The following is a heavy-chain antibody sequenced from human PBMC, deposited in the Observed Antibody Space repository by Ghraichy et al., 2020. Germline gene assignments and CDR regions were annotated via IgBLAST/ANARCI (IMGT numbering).Heavy chain of an antibody. J-gene: IGHJ6*02. Sequence: SETLSLTCGVYGGSFSGYYWTWIRQPPGKGLEWIGQITHSGRTNYNPSLKSRVTISVDTSKKQFSLKVRSVTAADTAVYFCARASIRDGMDVWGQGPTVTVSS. CDR3: ARASIRDGMDV. CDR1: GGSFSGYY. CDR2: ITHSGRT. V-gene: IGHV4-34*01.